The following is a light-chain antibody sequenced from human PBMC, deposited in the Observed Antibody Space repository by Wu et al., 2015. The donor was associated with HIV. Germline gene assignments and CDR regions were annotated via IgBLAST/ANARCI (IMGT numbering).Light chain of an antibody. CDR2: DAS. CDR1: QSVSSY. V-gene: IGKV3-11*01. CDR3: QQRSNWPPRDS. Sequence: IVLTQSPGTLSLSPGERATLSCRASQSVSSYLAWYQQKPGQAPRLLIYDASNRATGIPARFSGSGSGTDFTLTISNLEPEDFAVYYCQQRSNWPPRDSFGQGTKLEIK. J-gene: IGKJ2*03.